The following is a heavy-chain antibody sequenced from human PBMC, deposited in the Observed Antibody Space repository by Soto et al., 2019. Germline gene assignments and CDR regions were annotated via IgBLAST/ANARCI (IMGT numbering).Heavy chain of an antibody. CDR1: GYIFTSYY. J-gene: IGHJ4*02. CDR2: INPSGGTT. Sequence: ASVKVSCKASGYIFTSYYIHGVRQAPGQGLEWMGLINPSGGTTNYAQKFQGRVTMTRDTSTSTVYMELSSLRSEDTAVYYCARDDSGFSGSHYIDYFNYWGQGALVTVSS. V-gene: IGHV1-46*01. D-gene: IGHD1-26*01. CDR3: ARDDSGFSGSHYIDYFNY.